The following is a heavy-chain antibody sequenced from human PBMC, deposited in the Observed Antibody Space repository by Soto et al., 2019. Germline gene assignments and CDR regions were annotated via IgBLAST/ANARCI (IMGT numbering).Heavy chain of an antibody. J-gene: IGHJ5*02. Sequence: QVRLVESGGGVVQPGRSLRLSCEASGFTFSSYGIHWVRQAPGKGLEWVAVIWYDGSNKYYADSVKGRFSISRDNSKNTLYLLMNSLRAEDTAVYYCARGHGVATKMGWFDPWGQGTLVTVSS. V-gene: IGHV3-33*01. CDR1: GFTFSSYG. CDR2: IWYDGSNK. CDR3: ARGHGVATKMGWFDP. D-gene: IGHD5-12*01.